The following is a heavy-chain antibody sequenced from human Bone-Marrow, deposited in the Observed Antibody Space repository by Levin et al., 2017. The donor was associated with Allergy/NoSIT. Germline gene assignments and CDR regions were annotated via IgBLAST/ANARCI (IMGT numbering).Heavy chain of an antibody. V-gene: IGHV4-31*03. D-gene: IGHD1-1*01. CDR1: GIFIRSGSYY. CDR3: ARQLYATYMDY. CDR2: IYYTGNT. Sequence: SETLSLTCSVSGIFIRSGSYYWAWLRHRPGKGLEWIGYIYYTGNTYYNPSLKSRVTISLDTSKNQFSLKLRSVTAADTAIYFCARQLYATYMDYWGQGTPVTVSS. J-gene: IGHJ4*02.